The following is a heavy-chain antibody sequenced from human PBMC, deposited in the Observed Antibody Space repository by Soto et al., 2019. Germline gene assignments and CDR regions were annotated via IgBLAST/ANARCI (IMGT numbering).Heavy chain of an antibody. J-gene: IGHJ6*02. CDR3: ARDLGGAAHRVYYYGMDA. Sequence: SVKVSCKASGGTFSSYAISWVRQAPGQGLEWMGGIIPIFGTANYAQKFQGRVTITADESTSTAYMELSSLRSEDTAVYYCARDLGGAAHRVYYYGMDAWGQGTTVTVSS. D-gene: IGHD6-6*01. CDR2: IIPIFGTA. V-gene: IGHV1-69*13. CDR1: GGTFSSYA.